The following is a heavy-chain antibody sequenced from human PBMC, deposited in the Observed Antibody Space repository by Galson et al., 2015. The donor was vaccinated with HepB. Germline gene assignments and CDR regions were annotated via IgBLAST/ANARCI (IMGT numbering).Heavy chain of an antibody. V-gene: IGHV3-15*01. D-gene: IGHD3-16*01. CDR2: IKSKTDGGTT. CDR3: TTDPGGINYYYMDV. CDR1: GFTFSNAW. Sequence: SLRLSCAASGFTFSNAWMSWVRQAPGKGLEWVGRIKSKTDGGTTDYAAPVKGRFTISRDNSKNTLYLQMSSLKTEDTAVYYCTTDPGGINYYYMDVWGKGTTVTVSS. J-gene: IGHJ6*03.